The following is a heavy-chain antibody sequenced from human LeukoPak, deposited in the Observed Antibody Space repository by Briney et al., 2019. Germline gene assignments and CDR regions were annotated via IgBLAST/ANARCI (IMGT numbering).Heavy chain of an antibody. V-gene: IGHV3-7*01. J-gene: IGHJ4*02. CDR2: IKHDASET. CDR1: GFTFSTTW. CDR3: ARPRVPDS. Sequence: GGSLRLSCAASGFTFSTTWMSWVRQAPGKGLEWVANIKHDASETNCVDSVKGRFTISRDNAKNSLYLQTNSLRAEDTAVYYCARPRVPDSWGQGTLVTVSS.